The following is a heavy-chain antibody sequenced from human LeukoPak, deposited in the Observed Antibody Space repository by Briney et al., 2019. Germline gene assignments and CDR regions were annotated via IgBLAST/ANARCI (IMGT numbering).Heavy chain of an antibody. D-gene: IGHD6-19*01. CDR3: ARHNGNYSSGWFNYDYGMDV. J-gene: IGHJ6*04. CDR2: IYPGDSEI. V-gene: IGHV5-51*01. CDR1: GYSFTTYW. Sequence: PGESLKISCKGSGYSFTTYWIGWVRQMPGKGLEWMGIIYPGDSEIRYSPSFQGQVTISADKSINTAYLQWSSLKASDTAMYYCARHNGNYSSGWFNYDYGMDVWGKGTTVTVSP.